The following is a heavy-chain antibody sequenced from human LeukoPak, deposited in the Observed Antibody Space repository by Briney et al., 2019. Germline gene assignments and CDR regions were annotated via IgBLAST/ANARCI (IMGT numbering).Heavy chain of an antibody. J-gene: IGHJ5*02. CDR3: ARYYHDSSGYSNWFDP. CDR1: GGSISSDGNY. V-gene: IGHV4-31*03. CDR2: MHYSGTT. Sequence: PSQTLSLTCTVSGGSISSDGNYWIWIRQHPGKGLEWIGYMHYSGTTYYNPSLKSRVTISVDTSKNQFSLKLTSVTAADTAVYYCARYYHDSSGYSNWFDPWGQGSLVTVSS. D-gene: IGHD3-22*01.